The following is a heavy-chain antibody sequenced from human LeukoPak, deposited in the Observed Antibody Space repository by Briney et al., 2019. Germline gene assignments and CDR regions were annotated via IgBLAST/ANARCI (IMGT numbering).Heavy chain of an antibody. D-gene: IGHD5-18*01. J-gene: IGHJ4*02. CDR1: GFTFSSYW. CDR3: ARGGMDTAMVTFFY. V-gene: IGHV3-74*01. Sequence: GGSLRLSCAASGFTFSSYWMHWVRQAPGKGLVWVSRINSDGSSTSYADSVKGRFTISSNNAKNTLYLQMNSLRAEDTAVYYCARGGMDTAMVTFFYWGEGTLVTVSS. CDR2: INSDGSST.